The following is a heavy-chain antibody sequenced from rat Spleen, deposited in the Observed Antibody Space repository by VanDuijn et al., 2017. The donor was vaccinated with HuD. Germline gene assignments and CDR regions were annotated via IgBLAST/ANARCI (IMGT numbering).Heavy chain of an antibody. CDR1: GFTFSNYD. Sequence: EVQLVESGGGLVQPGRSLKLSCAASGFTFSNYDMAWVRQAPTEGLEWVASISAGGGNTYYRDSVKGRFTISRDNSKSTLYLQMDSLRSEDTATYYCARHYGGYSEYVMDAWGQGASVTVSS. J-gene: IGHJ4*01. CDR2: ISAGGGNT. D-gene: IGHD1-11*01. CDR3: ARHYGGYSEYVMDA. V-gene: IGHV5-25*01.